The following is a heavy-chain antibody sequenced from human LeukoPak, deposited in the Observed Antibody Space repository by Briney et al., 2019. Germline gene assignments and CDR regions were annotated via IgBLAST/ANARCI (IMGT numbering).Heavy chain of an antibody. CDR1: GFTFSSYG. Sequence: GGSLRLSCAASGFTFSSYGMHWVRQAPGKGLEWVAVISYDGSNKYYADSVKGRFTISRDNSKNTLYLQMNSLRAEDTAVYYCARAYDFWSGYGDYWGQGTLVTVSS. D-gene: IGHD3-3*01. CDR2: ISYDGSNK. J-gene: IGHJ4*02. V-gene: IGHV3-30*03. CDR3: ARAYDFWSGYGDY.